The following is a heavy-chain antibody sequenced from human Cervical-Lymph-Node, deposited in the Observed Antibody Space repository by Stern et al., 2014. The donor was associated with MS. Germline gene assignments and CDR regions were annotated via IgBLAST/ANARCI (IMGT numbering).Heavy chain of an antibody. Sequence: QVQLVQSGADVKKPGSSGRVSCKTSGGISWLRQAPGQGLEWMGGIIPFVGTANYAQTFQGRLTITADTSTNTTYMELSSLRSDDTAVYYCARGAGDNWFDPWGQGTLVSVSS. CDR1: GG. D-gene: IGHD3-10*01. CDR2: IIPFVGTA. CDR3: ARGAGDNWFDP. V-gene: IGHV1-69*06. J-gene: IGHJ5*02.